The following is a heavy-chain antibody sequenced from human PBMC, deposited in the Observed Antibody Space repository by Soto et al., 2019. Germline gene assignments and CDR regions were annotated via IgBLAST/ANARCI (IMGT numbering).Heavy chain of an antibody. CDR3: ARGAEHTLLYRDSFYGMDV. V-gene: IGHV3-30*05. Sequence: QVQLVESGGGVVQPGRSLRLSCAASGFTLSRYGMHWVRQAPGKGLEWVAVISFEGNTQYYADSVKGRFTISRDNSKDTLSLQVHSLRPEDTAVYYCARGAEHTLLYRDSFYGMDVWGQGTTVSVSS. CDR2: ISFEGNTQ. CDR1: GFTLSRYG. D-gene: IGHD1-26*01. J-gene: IGHJ6*02.